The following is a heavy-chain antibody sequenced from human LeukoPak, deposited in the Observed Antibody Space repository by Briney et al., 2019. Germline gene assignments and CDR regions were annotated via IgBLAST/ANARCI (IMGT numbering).Heavy chain of an antibody. V-gene: IGHV4-4*07. J-gene: IGHJ4*02. Sequence: SETLSLTCTVSGGSISSYYWSWIRQPAGKGLEWIGRIYTSGSTNYNPSLKSRVTMSVDTSKNQFSLKLSSVTAADTAVYYCARGLAGTISRIVVVVAATPRLFDYWGQGTLVTASS. CDR3: ARGLAGTISRIVVVVAATPRLFDY. CDR1: GGSISSYY. D-gene: IGHD2-15*01. CDR2: IYTSGST.